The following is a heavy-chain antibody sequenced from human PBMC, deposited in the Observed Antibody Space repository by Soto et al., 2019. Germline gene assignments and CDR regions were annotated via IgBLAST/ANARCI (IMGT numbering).Heavy chain of an antibody. J-gene: IGHJ6*02. CDR1: GGTISRYY. V-gene: IGHV4-59*01. CDR2: MYNTGST. D-gene: IGHD2-21*02. Sequence: QVQLQESGPGLVKPSETLSLTCTVSGGTISRYYWSWIRQPPGKGLEWIGYMYNTGSTVYNPSFKSRRTISVDTSKNQFSLKLNSVTAADTAVYYCARDLWGYCGTDCYPLDVWGQGTTVTVSS. CDR3: ARDLWGYCGTDCYPLDV.